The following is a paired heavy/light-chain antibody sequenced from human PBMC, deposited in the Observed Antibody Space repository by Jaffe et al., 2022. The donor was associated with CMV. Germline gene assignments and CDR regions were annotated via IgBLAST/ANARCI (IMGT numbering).Light chain of an antibody. CDR2: AAS. V-gene: IGKV1-39*01. CDR1: QSISSY. Sequence: DIQMTQSPSSLSASVGDRVTITCRASQSISSYLNWYQQKPGKAPKLLIYAASSLQSGVPSRFSGSGSGTDFTLTISSLQPEDFATYYCQQSYSTLGTFGQGTKVEIK. CDR3: QQSYSTLGT. J-gene: IGKJ1*01.
Heavy chain of an antibody. CDR3: AILESWNYGDVQGADAFDI. CDR1: GFTFSSYS. CDR2: ISSSSSTI. Sequence: EVQLVESGGGLVQPGGSLRLSCAASGFTFSSYSMNWVRQAPGKGLEWVSYISSSSSTIYYADSVKGRFTISRDNAKNSLYLQMNSLRDEDTAVYYCAILESWNYGDVQGADAFDIWGQGTMVTVSS. V-gene: IGHV3-48*02. J-gene: IGHJ3*02. D-gene: IGHD4-17*01.